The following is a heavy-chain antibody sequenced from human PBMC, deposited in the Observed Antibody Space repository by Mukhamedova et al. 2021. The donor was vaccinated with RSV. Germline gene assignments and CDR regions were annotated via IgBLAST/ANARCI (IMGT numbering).Heavy chain of an antibody. J-gene: IGHJ4*02. CDR3: AAAPVYYDYVWGSYRWHPFDY. CDR2: GNT. D-gene: IGHD3-16*02. V-gene: IGHV1-58*01. Sequence: GNTNYAQKFQERVTITRDMSTSTAYMELSSLRSEDTAVYYCAAAPVYYDYVWGSYRWHPFDYWGQGTLVTVSS.